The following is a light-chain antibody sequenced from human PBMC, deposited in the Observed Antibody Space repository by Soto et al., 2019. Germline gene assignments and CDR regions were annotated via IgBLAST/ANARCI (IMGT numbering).Light chain of an antibody. V-gene: IGKV3-20*01. J-gene: IGKJ1*01. CDR3: QQYGSSPKT. CDR2: GAS. CDR1: QSVSSSY. Sequence: EIVMTQSPATLSVAPGERATLSCRASQSVSSSYLAWYQQKPGQAPRLLIYGASSRATGIPDRFSGSGSGTDFTLTISRLEPEDLAVYYCQQYGSSPKTFGQGTKVDIK.